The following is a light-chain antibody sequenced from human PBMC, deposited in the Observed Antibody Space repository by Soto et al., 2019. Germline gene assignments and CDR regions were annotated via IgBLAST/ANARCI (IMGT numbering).Light chain of an antibody. Sequence: EIVFTQSPGTLSLSPGERATLSCRASQSVSSNLAWYQQKPGQAPRLLIYGASSRATGIPDRFSGSGSGTDFTLTISRLEPEDFAVYYCQQYGSSHWTFGQGTKVDIK. CDR3: QQYGSSHWT. CDR2: GAS. CDR1: QSVSSN. J-gene: IGKJ1*01. V-gene: IGKV3-20*01.